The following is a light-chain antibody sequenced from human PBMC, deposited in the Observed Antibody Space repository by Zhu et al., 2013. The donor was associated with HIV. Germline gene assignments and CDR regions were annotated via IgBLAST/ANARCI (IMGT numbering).Light chain of an antibody. CDR1: QSLLHSDGYNY. CDR2: LGS. V-gene: IGKV2-28*01. Sequence: DIVMTQSPLSLPVTPGEPASISCRSSQSLLHSDGYNYLDWYLQKPGQSPQLLIYLGSSRASGVPDRFSGSGSGTHFTLKISRVETDDVGVFYCMQALHTPLTFGGGTKVEIK. CDR3: MQALHTPLT. J-gene: IGKJ4*01.